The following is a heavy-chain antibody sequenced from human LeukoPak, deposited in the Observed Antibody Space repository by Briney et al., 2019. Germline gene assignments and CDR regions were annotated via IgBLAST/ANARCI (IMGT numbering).Heavy chain of an antibody. D-gene: IGHD2-2*01. CDR2: ISGSDGST. Sequence: GGSLRLSCAASGFTFSRYAMSWVGQTPEKGLEWASVISGSDGSTYYADSVRGRFTISRDDSGNTLFLQMNSLRAEDTAVYYCARQVSCDTTTCYAGMPPDYWGQGTLVTVSS. J-gene: IGHJ4*02. CDR3: ARQVSCDTTTCYAGMPPDY. CDR1: GFTFSRYA. V-gene: IGHV3-23*01.